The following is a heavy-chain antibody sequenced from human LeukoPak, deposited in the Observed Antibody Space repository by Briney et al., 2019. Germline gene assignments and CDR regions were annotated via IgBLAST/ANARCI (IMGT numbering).Heavy chain of an antibody. V-gene: IGHV1-69*05. CDR3: ARDALGIAAAGTPFDP. Sequence: GASAKVSCKASGGTFSSYAISWVRQAPGQGLEWMGGIIPIFGTANYAQKFQGRVTITTDESTSTAYMELSSLRSEDTAVYYCARDALGIAAAGTPFDPWGQGTLVTVSS. CDR2: IIPIFGTA. J-gene: IGHJ5*02. CDR1: GGTFSSYA. D-gene: IGHD6-13*01.